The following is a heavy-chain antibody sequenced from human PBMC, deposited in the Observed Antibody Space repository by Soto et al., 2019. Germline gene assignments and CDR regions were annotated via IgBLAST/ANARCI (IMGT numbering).Heavy chain of an antibody. V-gene: IGHV3-30*18. CDR1: GFTFSSYG. CDR2: ISYDGSNK. J-gene: IGHJ6*02. CDR3: AKERYYDFWSGYSGGMDV. D-gene: IGHD3-3*01. Sequence: GGSLRLSCAASGFTFSSYGMHWVRQAPGKGLEWVAVISYDGSNKYYADSVKGRFTISRDNSKNTLYLQMNSLRAEDTAVYYCAKERYYDFWSGYSGGMDVWGQGTTVTVSS.